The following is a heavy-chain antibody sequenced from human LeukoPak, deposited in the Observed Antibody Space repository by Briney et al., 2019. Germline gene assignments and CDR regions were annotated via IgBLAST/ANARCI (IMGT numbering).Heavy chain of an antibody. CDR2: IYHSGST. D-gene: IGHD2-15*01. CDR1: GGSISSGGYY. V-gene: IGHV4-30-2*01. CDR3: ARDCSGGSCYPYYYYGMDV. J-gene: IGHJ6*02. Sequence: SETLSLTCTVSGGSISSGGYYWSWIRQPPGKGLEWIGYIYHSGSTYYNPSLKSRVTISVDTSKNQFSLKLSSVAAADTAVYYCARDCSGGSCYPYYYYGMDVWGQGTTVTVSS.